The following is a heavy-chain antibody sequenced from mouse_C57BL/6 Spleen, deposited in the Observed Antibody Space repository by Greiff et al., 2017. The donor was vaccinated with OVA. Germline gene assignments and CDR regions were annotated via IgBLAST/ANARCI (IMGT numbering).Heavy chain of an antibody. D-gene: IGHD2-1*01. J-gene: IGHJ2*01. CDR1: GFTFSSYS. V-gene: IGHV5-6*01. CDR3: ARIYYGNYFDY. CDR2: ISSGGSYT. Sequence: EVQLVESGGDLVKPGGSLKLSCAASGFTFSSYSMSWVRQTPDKRLEWVATISSGGSYTYYPDSVKGRFTISRDNAKNTLYLQMSSLKSEDTAMYYCARIYYGNYFDYWGQGTTLTVSS.